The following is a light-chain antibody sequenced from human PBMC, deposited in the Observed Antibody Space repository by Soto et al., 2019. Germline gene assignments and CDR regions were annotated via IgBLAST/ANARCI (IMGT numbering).Light chain of an antibody. V-gene: IGKV1-6*01. CDR2: GAT. J-gene: IGKJ1*01. CDR3: LQDYHYPRT. Sequence: ALQMTQSPSSLSASVGDRVTITCRASQDIRTELGWYQQKPGKAPKLLIYGATTLQSGVPSGFSGSGSGTDFTLTISGLQPEDFATYDGLQDYHYPRTFVQGPKVEVK. CDR1: QDIRTE.